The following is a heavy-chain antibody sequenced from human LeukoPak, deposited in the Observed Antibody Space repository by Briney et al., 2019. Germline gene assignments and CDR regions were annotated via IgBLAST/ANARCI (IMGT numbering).Heavy chain of an antibody. D-gene: IGHD3-3*01. J-gene: IGHJ4*02. CDR2: INPSGGST. V-gene: IGHV1-46*01. CDR1: GYTFTSYY. CDR3: ATYDFWSGYDDY. Sequence: ASVKVSCKASGYTFTSYYMHWVRQAPGQGLEWMGIINPSGGSTSYAQKFQGRVTMTRDTSTSTVYMELSSLRPEDTAVYYCATYDFWSGYDDYWGQGTLVTVSS.